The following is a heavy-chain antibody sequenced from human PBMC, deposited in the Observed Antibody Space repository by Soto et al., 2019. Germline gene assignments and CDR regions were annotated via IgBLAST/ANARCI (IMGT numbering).Heavy chain of an antibody. J-gene: IGHJ4*02. CDR3: ARGYCRGGSCPLCC. V-gene: IGHV3-30-3*01. Sequence: QVQLVESGGGVVQPGRSLRLSCAASGFTFSSYAMHWVRQAPGKGLEWVAVISYDGSNKYYADSVKGRFTISRDNSKNTLYLQMNSLRAEDTAVYYCARGYCRGGSCPLCCWGQGTLVTVSS. CDR1: GFTFSSYA. D-gene: IGHD2-15*01. CDR2: ISYDGSNK.